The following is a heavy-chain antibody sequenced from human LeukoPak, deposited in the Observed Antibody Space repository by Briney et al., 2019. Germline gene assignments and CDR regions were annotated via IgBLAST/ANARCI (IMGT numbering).Heavy chain of an antibody. CDR1: GVTFSSYS. V-gene: IGHV3-21*01. D-gene: IGHD6-19*01. J-gene: IGHJ4*02. Sequence: GGSLRLSCAASGVTFSSYSRNWVRQAPGKGLEWISSISSSSSYIYYADSVKGRFTISRDNAKNSLYLQMNSLRAEDTAVYFCARGVPSGVDYFDYWGQGTLVTVSS. CDR3: ARGVPSGVDYFDY. CDR2: ISSSSSYI.